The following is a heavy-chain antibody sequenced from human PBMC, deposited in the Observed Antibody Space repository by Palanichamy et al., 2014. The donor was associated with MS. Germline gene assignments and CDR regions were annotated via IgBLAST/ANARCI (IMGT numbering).Heavy chain of an antibody. CDR3: AKLSAYYGDYFDY. CDR1: GFTFSSYA. CDR2: ISGSGDST. D-gene: IGHD4-17*01. V-gene: IGHV3-23*01. Sequence: EVQLLESGGGLVQPGGSLRLSCAASGFTFSSYAMSWVRQAPGKGLEWVSGISGSGDSTYYADSVKGRFTISRDNSKNTLYLQMNSLRVEDTAVYYCAKLSAYYGDYFDYWGQGTLVTVSS. J-gene: IGHJ4*02.